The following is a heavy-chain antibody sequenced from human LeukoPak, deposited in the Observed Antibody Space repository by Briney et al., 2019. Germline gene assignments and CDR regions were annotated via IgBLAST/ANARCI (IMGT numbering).Heavy chain of an antibody. CDR2: INSDGSST. D-gene: IGHD6-13*01. V-gene: IGHV3-74*01. CDR3: ERTSIAAAGIHY. CDR1: GFSFSSYW. J-gene: IGHJ4*02. Sequence: GGSLTLSCAASGFSFSSYWMRWVRQPPGKGLVWVSRINSDGSSTSYADSVKGRFNISRDNAKNTLYLQMNSLRAEDTGVYYCERTSIAAAGIHYWGQGTLVTDCS.